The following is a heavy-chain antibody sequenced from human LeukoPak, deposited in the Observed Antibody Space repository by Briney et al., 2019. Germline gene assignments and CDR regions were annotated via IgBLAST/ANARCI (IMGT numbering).Heavy chain of an antibody. Sequence: GRSLRLSCAASGFTFSTYGMHWVRQAPGKGLEWVAGISFDGSNKYYADSVKGRFTISRDNSKNTLFLQMNSLRAEDTAVYYCAKESREQGVTLTYWGQGTLVTVSS. CDR2: ISFDGSNK. D-gene: IGHD2-21*02. V-gene: IGHV3-30*18. J-gene: IGHJ4*02. CDR3: AKESREQGVTLTY. CDR1: GFTFSTYG.